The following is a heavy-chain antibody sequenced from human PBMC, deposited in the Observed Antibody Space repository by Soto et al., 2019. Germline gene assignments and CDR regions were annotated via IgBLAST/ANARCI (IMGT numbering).Heavy chain of an antibody. V-gene: IGHV3-72*01. Sequence: EVQLVESGGGLIQPGGSLRLSCAASGFTFSDHYTDWVRQAPGKGLEWVGRHRNKANSYTTEYAASVKGRFTISRDDSNHSLYLQMNSLQTEDTAVYYCARGSSWFQDPYSYYTMDVWGQGTTVTVSS. CDR2: HRNKANSYTT. J-gene: IGHJ6*02. CDR1: GFTFSDHY. D-gene: IGHD6-13*01. CDR3: ARGSSWFQDPYSYYTMDV.